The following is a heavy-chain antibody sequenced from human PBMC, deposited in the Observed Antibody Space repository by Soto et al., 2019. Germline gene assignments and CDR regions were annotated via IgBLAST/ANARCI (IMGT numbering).Heavy chain of an antibody. D-gene: IGHD6-13*01. Sequence: GGSLRLSCAASGFTFSSYAMSWVRQAPGKGLEWVSAISGSGGSTYYADSVKGRFTISRDNSKNTLYLQMNSLRAEDTAVYYCAKEGYSSSWYPVGGMDVWGQGTTVTVSS. V-gene: IGHV3-23*01. CDR2: ISGSGGST. CDR1: GFTFSSYA. J-gene: IGHJ6*02. CDR3: AKEGYSSSWYPVGGMDV.